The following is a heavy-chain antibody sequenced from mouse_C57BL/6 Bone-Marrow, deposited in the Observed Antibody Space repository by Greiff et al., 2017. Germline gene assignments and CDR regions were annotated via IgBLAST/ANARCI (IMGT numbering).Heavy chain of an antibody. CDR1: GYTFTSYW. V-gene: IGHV1-55*01. D-gene: IGHD1-1*01. CDR2: IYPGSGST. J-gene: IGHJ3*01. CDR3: AREVMYYGSSYFAY. Sequence: QVQLQQPGAELVKPGASVKMSCKASGYTFTSYWITWVKQRPGQGLEWIGDIYPGSGSTNYNEKFKSKATLTVDTSSSTAYMQLSSLPSEDSAVYYCAREVMYYGSSYFAYWGQGTLVTVSA.